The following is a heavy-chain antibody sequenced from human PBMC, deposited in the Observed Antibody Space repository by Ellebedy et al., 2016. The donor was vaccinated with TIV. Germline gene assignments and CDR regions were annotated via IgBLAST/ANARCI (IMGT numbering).Heavy chain of an antibody. D-gene: IGHD2/OR15-2a*01. J-gene: IGHJ4*02. Sequence: GGSLRLSXAASGFTFSSYWMNWVRQAPGKGLEWVANIKQDGSEKNYMNSVKGRFTISRDNAKNSLYLQMNSLRAEDTAVYYCMKGITFEWGQGTLVTVSS. CDR1: GFTFSSYW. CDR2: IKQDGSEK. V-gene: IGHV3-7*01. CDR3: MKGITFE.